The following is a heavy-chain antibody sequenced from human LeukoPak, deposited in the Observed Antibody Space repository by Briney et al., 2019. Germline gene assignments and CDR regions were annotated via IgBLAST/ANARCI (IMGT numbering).Heavy chain of an antibody. V-gene: IGHV1-69*04. J-gene: IGHJ4*02. D-gene: IGHD3-9*01. CDR1: GGTFISYA. CDR2: IIPILGIA. Sequence: GSSVKVSCKASGGTFISYAISWVRQAPGQGLEWMGMIIPILGIANYAQKFQGRVTITADKSTSTAYMELSSLRSEDTAVYYCARDRGYDILTGYYPIDYWGQGTLVTVSS. CDR3: ARDRGYDILTGYYPIDY.